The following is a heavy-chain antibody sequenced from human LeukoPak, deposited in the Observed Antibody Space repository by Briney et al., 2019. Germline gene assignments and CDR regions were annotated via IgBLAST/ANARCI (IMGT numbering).Heavy chain of an antibody. Sequence: SETLSLTCAVYGGSFSGYYWSWIRQPPGKGLEWIGSIYYSGSTYYNPSLKSRVTISVGTSKNQFSLKLSSVTAADTAVYYCARHAGYSSGWYRGNYYYYGMDVWGQGTTVTVSS. CDR2: IYYSGST. V-gene: IGHV4-34*01. J-gene: IGHJ6*02. CDR1: GGSFSGYY. D-gene: IGHD6-19*01. CDR3: ARHAGYSSGWYRGNYYYYGMDV.